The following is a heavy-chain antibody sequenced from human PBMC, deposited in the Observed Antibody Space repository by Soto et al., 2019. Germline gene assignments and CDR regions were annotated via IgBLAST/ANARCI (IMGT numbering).Heavy chain of an antibody. J-gene: IGHJ6*02. CDR3: ARAGTTGTRLLYYYYGMDV. Sequence: ASVKVSCKASGYTFTSYYMHWVRQAPGQGLEWMGIINPSGGSTSYAQKFQGRVSMTRDTSTSTVYMELSSLRSEDTAVYYCARAGTTGTRLLYYYYGMDVSGQGTTVTVSS. CDR2: INPSGGST. D-gene: IGHD1-1*01. CDR1: GYTFTSYY. V-gene: IGHV1-46*01.